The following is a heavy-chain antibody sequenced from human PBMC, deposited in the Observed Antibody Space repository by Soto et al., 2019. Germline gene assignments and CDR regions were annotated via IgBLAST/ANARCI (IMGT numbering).Heavy chain of an antibody. CDR3: AKDATPLEALGQCSGGSCPSERSSFDY. D-gene: IGHD2-15*01. CDR1: GFTFSTYG. Sequence: PGGSLRLSCAASGFTFSTYGMHWVRQAPGQGQEWVAVISYDGSNKYYADSVKGRFTISRDNSKNTQYLQMISLRAEDTAVYYCAKDATPLEALGQCSGGSCPSERSSFDYWGRGTLSTVSS. J-gene: IGHJ4*02. CDR2: ISYDGSNK. V-gene: IGHV3-30*18.